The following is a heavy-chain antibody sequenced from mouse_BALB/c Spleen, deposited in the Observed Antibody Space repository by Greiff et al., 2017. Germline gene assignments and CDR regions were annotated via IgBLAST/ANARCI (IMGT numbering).Heavy chain of an antibody. D-gene: IGHD2-4*01. Sequence: QVQLQQSGPELVRPGVSVKLSCKGSGYTFTDYAMHWVKQSHAKSLEWIGVISTYSGNTNYNQKFKGKATMTVDKSSSTAYMELARLTSEDSAIYYWARDGDYDERAWFAYWGQGTLVTVSA. V-gene: IGHV1-67*01. CDR2: ISTYSGNT. CDR1: GYTFTDYA. J-gene: IGHJ3*01. CDR3: ARDGDYDERAWFAY.